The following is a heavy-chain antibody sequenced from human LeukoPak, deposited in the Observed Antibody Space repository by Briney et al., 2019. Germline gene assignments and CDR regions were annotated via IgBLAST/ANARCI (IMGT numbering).Heavy chain of an antibody. CDR3: AATYYYDSSGQKRIKSAEYFQH. Sequence: PGGSLRLSCAASGFTVSSNYMSWVRQAPGKGLEWVSVIYSGGSTYYADSVKGRFTISRDNSKNTLYLQMNSLRAEDTAVYYCAATYYYDSSGQKRIKSAEYFQHWGQGTLVTVSS. CDR1: GFTVSSNY. V-gene: IGHV3-53*01. J-gene: IGHJ1*01. CDR2: IYSGGST. D-gene: IGHD3-22*01.